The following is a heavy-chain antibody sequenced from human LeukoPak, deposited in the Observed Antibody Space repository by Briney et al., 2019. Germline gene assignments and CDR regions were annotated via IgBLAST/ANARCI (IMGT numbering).Heavy chain of an antibody. CDR1: GFTFSSYW. D-gene: IGHD2-15*01. V-gene: IGHV3-7*03. Sequence: PGGSLRLSCAASGFTFSSYWMSWVRQAPGKGLEWVANIKQDGSEKYYVDSVKGRFTISRDNAKNSLYLQMNSLRAEDTAVYYCAKDLCSGGSCYTYFDYWGQGTLVTVSS. CDR3: AKDLCSGGSCYTYFDY. J-gene: IGHJ4*02. CDR2: IKQDGSEK.